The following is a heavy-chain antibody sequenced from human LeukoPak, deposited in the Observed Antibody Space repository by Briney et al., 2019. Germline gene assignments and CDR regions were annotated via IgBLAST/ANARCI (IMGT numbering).Heavy chain of an antibody. CDR3: ARGGPYDFWSGYYCYYYYYMYV. J-gene: IGHJ6*03. Sequence: SVNVSCQPSVGTFSSCAISGVRQAPGQGREWMGGIIPIFGTANYSQKYQGTVTITTDESTSTAYMELSSLRSEDTAVYYCARGGPYDFWSGYYCYYYYYMYVWGKGTTVTVSS. CDR2: IIPIFGTA. V-gene: IGHV1-69*05. D-gene: IGHD3-3*01. CDR1: VGTFSSCA.